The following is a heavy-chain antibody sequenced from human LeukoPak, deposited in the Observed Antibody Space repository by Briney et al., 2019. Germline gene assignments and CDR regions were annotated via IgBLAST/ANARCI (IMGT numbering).Heavy chain of an antibody. J-gene: IGHJ5*02. CDR1: GYTFTSYD. CDR3: ARGAYDSWSGYDNWFDP. V-gene: IGHV1-8*03. D-gene: IGHD3-3*01. Sequence: GASVKVSCKASGYTFTSYDINWVRQATGQGLEWMGWMNPNSGNTGYAQKFQGRVTITRNTSISTAYMELSSLRSEDTAVYYCARGAYDSWSGYDNWFDPWGQGTLVTVSS. CDR2: MNPNSGNT.